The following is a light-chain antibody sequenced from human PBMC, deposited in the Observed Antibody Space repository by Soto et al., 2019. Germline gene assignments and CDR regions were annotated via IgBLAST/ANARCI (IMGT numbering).Light chain of an antibody. Sequence: QSVLTQPPSASGTPGQRVTISCSGSSSNIASNTVNWFQQLPGTPPKLLIYSNNQRHSGVPDRFSGSKSGTSASLAISGLQSEDEADYYCAAWDDSLHGYVFGIGTKRTVL. V-gene: IGLV1-44*01. CDR1: SSNIASNT. CDR3: AAWDDSLHGYV. J-gene: IGLJ1*01. CDR2: SNN.